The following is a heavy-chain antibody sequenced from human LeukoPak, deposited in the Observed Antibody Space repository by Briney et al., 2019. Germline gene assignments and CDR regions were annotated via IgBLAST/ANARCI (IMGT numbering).Heavy chain of an antibody. CDR1: GFTVRRNY. D-gene: IGHD2-2*01. Sequence: GGSLRLSCAVSGFTVRRNYKSWVRQAPGKGLECGSVIYSGGSTYYADSVKGRFTISRDNYKNTLYLQMNSLRAEDTAVYDCARVPLRVGAFDIWGQGTMVTVSS. V-gene: IGHV3-66*01. CDR2: IYSGGST. CDR3: ARVPLRVGAFDI. J-gene: IGHJ3*02.